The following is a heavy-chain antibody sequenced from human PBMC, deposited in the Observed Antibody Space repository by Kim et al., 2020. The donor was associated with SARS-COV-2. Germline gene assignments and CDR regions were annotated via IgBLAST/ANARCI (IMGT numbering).Heavy chain of an antibody. CDR3: ARGAKHITIFEILVSIKPFDS. J-gene: IGHJ4*02. Sequence: SETLSLTCAVFGGSFNEYCWNWVRQPPGKGLEWIGEINYNGRTKYNPSLESRVTASVDPSKNQFSLKLRSVTAADTAIYYCARGAKHITIFEILVSIKPFDSWGQGTPVTVSS. CDR1: GGSFNEYC. D-gene: IGHD3-3*01. CDR2: INYNGRT. V-gene: IGHV4-34*01.